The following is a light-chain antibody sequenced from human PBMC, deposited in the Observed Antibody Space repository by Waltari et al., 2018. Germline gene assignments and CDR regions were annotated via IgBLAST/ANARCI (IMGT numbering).Light chain of an antibody. Sequence: DIQMTQSPSLLSASIGDRVSITYQASPVIHTYLLWYQHKAGQAPKVLIYDASKMDRGVPSRFGGSGSGTDFTFTISGLQPEDVATYYCQEYDSLPYAFGQGTKVEIK. CDR2: DAS. V-gene: IGKV1-33*01. CDR3: QEYDSLPYA. CDR1: PVIHTY. J-gene: IGKJ2*01.